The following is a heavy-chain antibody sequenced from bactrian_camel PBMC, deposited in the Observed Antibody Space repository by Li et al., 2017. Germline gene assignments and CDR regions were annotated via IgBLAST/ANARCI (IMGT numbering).Heavy chain of an antibody. Sequence: VQLVESGGGLVQPGTSARLSCVASEFSLYMVWVRQAPGKGLEWVASIYTGSSPQYIGGETTYYANSVKGRSTISRDSAGNDVDLRIESLKSEDTAMYICAGRHSVSQSGCATLSDGIFTQWGQGTQVTVS. CDR3: AGRHSVSQSGCATLSDGIFTQ. D-gene: IGHD1*01. CDR2: IYTGSSPQYIGGETT. CDR1: EFSLY. V-gene: IGHV3-2*01. J-gene: IGHJ4*01.